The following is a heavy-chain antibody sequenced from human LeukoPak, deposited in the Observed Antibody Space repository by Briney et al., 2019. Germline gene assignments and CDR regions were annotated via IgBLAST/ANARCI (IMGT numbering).Heavy chain of an antibody. Sequence: SETLSLTCIVSADSISGYYWSWIRQPPGKGLEWIGHIYYSGSTNYNPSLKSRVTILVDTSKNQFSLKLRSVTAADTAVYYCARADSSGYYYYMDVWGKGTTVTVSS. CDR2: IYYSGST. V-gene: IGHV4-59*01. CDR1: ADSISGYY. D-gene: IGHD3-10*01. J-gene: IGHJ6*03. CDR3: ARADSSGYYYYMDV.